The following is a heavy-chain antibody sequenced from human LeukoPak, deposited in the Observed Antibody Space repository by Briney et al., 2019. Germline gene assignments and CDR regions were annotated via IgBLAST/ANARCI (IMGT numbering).Heavy chain of an antibody. CDR1: GYTFTDYY. CDR2: INPRDATI. CDR3: ARAIYCSGGSCHWEFDY. Sequence: ASVKVSCEASGYTFTDYYMHWVRQAPGQGLEWMGIINPRDATISYAQKFQGRVTMTRATSTSTVYMELSSLSSEDTAVYYCARAIYCSGGSCHWEFDYWGQGTLVTVSS. V-gene: IGHV1-46*01. D-gene: IGHD2-15*01. J-gene: IGHJ4*02.